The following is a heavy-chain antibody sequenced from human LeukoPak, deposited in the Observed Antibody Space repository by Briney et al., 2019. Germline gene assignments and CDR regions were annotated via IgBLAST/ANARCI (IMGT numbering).Heavy chain of an antibody. J-gene: IGHJ4*02. CDR3: ARGPRDYGSGSYYNVLAFDY. D-gene: IGHD3-10*01. CDR1: GGSISSGSYY. Sequence: SETLSLTCTVSGGSISSGSYYWNWVRQHPGMGLEWIGYIYHSGSTSYNPSLKSRVSISVDTSKNQFSLRLSSVTAADTAVYYCARGPRDYGSGSYYNVLAFDYWGQGTLVTVSS. V-gene: IGHV4-31*03. CDR2: IYHSGST.